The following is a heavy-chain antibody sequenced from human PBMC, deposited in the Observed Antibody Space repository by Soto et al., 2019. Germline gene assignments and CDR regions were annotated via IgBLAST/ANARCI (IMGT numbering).Heavy chain of an antibody. CDR1: GFAFSSYA. V-gene: IGHV3-23*01. D-gene: IGHD2-2*01. J-gene: IGHJ4*02. CDR2: ISGSGGST. CDR3: AKNLQPSIVVVPTALDY. Sequence: GGSLSLSCAASGFAFSSYAMSWVRQAPGKGLEWVSVISGSGGSTYYADSVKGRFTISRDNSKNTLYLQMNSLRADDTAVYYCAKNLQPSIVVVPTALDYWGQGTLVTVSS.